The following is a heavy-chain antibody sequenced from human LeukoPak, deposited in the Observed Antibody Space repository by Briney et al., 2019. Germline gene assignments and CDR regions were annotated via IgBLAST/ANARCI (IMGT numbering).Heavy chain of an antibody. CDR2: IYFTGST. Sequence: SETLSLTCAASGASISNTKYYWGWIRQPPGKGLEWIGSIYFTGSTYASPSLGSRVTISLKTSTAQFPLQINSVTAADTAVYYCAKRAYEPLTTAYLIDSWSQGTLVTVS. D-gene: IGHD3-9*01. CDR1: GASISNTKYY. CDR3: AKRAYEPLTTAYLIDS. J-gene: IGHJ4*02. V-gene: IGHV4-39*01.